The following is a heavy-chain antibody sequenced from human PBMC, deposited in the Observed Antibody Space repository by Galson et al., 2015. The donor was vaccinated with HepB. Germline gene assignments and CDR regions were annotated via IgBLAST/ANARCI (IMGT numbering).Heavy chain of an antibody. CDR2: ISGHNGYT. CDR1: GYTFTTYG. V-gene: IGHV1-18*01. CDR3: AREVPRGGDYDVLHFDY. J-gene: IGHJ4*02. Sequence: SVKVSCKASGYTFTTYGINWVRQAPGQGLEWMAWISGHNGYTKYVEKFQGRVTMTTDTSTSTANMELRRLRSDDTAVYYCAREVPRGGDYDVLHFDYWGQGTLVTVSS. D-gene: IGHD4-17*01.